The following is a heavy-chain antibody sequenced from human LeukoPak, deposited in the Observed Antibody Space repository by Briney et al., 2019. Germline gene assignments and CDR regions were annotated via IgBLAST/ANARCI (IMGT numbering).Heavy chain of an antibody. CDR1: GGTFSSYA. CDR3: ARLGGVRGVTYYFDY. D-gene: IGHD3-10*01. Sequence: SVKVSCKASGGTFSSYAISWVRQAPGQGLEWMGGIIPIFGTASYAQKFQGRVTITADKSTSTAYMELSSLRSEDTAVYYCARLGGVRGVTYYFDYWGQGTLVTVSS. CDR2: IIPIFGTA. J-gene: IGHJ4*02. V-gene: IGHV1-69*06.